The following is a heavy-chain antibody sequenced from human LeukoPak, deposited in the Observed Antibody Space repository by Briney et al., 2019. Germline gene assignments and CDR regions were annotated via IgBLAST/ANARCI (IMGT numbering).Heavy chain of an antibody. Sequence: GGSLRLSCAASGFTFSSYAMHWVRQAPGKGLEWVAVISYDGSNKYYADSVKGRFTISRDNSKNTLYLQMNSLRAEDTAVYYCARDSGYSSSWFDYWGQGTLVTVSS. CDR2: ISYDGSNK. CDR1: GFTFSSYA. CDR3: ARDSGYSSSWFDY. D-gene: IGHD6-13*01. V-gene: IGHV3-30-3*01. J-gene: IGHJ4*02.